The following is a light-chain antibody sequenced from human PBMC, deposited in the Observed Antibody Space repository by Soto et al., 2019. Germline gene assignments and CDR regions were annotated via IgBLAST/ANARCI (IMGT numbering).Light chain of an antibody. CDR3: QVWDIRNDLYV. V-gene: IGLV3-21*02. J-gene: IGLJ1*01. CDR1: NIGSKS. CDR2: NDS. Sequence: SYELTQSPSVSVAPGQTATITCGGDNIGSKSVHWYQQKPGQAPALVVLNDSDRPSGTPERFSGSNSVNTATLTISRVEAGVEADFFCQVWDIRNDLYVFGTGT.